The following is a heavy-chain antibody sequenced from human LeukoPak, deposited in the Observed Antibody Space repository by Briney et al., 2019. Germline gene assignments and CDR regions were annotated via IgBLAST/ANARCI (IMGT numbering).Heavy chain of an antibody. CDR3: ARVRPGDYGMDV. CDR2: ISSSGSTI. Sequence: GGSLRLSCAASGFTFSNYGIHWVRQAPGKGLEWVSYISSSGSTIYYADSVKGRFTISRDNAKNSLYLQMNSLRAEDTAVYYCARVRPGDYGMDVWGKGTTVTVSS. CDR1: GFTFSNYG. J-gene: IGHJ6*04. V-gene: IGHV3-48*04.